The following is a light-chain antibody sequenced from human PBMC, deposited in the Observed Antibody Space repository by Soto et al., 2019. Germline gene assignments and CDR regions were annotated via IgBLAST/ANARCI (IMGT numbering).Light chain of an antibody. Sequence: DIQMTQSPSTLSASVGDRVTITCRASQSISSWLAWYQQKPGKAPKLLIYDASSLESGVPSRFSGSGSGTEFPLTISSLQPDDFATYYCQQYNSYSPEFGQGTKVEIK. CDR2: DAS. V-gene: IGKV1-5*01. CDR3: QQYNSYSPE. J-gene: IGKJ1*01. CDR1: QSISSW.